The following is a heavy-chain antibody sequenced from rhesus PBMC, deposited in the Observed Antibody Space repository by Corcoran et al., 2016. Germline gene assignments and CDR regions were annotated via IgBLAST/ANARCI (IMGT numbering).Heavy chain of an antibody. CDR1: GGSFSNSNW. J-gene: IGHJ6*01. D-gene: IGHD2-8*01. V-gene: IGHV4-57*01. CDR3: ARDKRYCSGGVCYSGGGLDS. Sequence: QLQLQESGPGLVKPSETLSLTCAVSGGSFSNSNWWNWFRPPPGKGLEWIGRFSGCGGSTSYNPSLKSRVTISTDTSKNQFSLKLSSVTAADTAVYYCARDKRYCSGGVCYSGGGLDSWGQGVVVTVSS. CDR2: FSGCGGST.